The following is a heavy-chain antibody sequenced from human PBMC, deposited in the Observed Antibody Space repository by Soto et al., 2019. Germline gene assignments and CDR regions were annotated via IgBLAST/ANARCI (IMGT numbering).Heavy chain of an antibody. J-gene: IGHJ6*02. D-gene: IGHD3-9*01. CDR3: ARHLRSNFDWLTPYYYYYGMDV. Sequence: PSETLSLTCTVSGGSISSSSYYWGWIRQPPGKGLEWIGSIYYSGSTYYNPSLKSRVTISVDTSKNQFSLKLSSVTAADTAVYYCARHLRSNFDWLTPYYYYYGMDVWGQGTTVTVSS. CDR1: GGSISSSSYY. CDR2: IYYSGST. V-gene: IGHV4-39*01.